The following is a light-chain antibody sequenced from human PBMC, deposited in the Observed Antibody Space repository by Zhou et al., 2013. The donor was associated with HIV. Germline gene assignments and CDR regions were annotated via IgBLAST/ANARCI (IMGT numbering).Light chain of an antibody. CDR3: QQYTMLYT. J-gene: IGKJ2*01. Sequence: DIQMTQSPSSVSASVGDRVTISCRASQSISSWLAWFQQKPGKAPKVLIYKASSLKSGVPSRFSGSGSGTEFTLTISSLQPDDIATYYCQQYTMLYTFGQGTKLEIK. V-gene: IGKV1-5*03. CDR1: QSISSW. CDR2: KAS.